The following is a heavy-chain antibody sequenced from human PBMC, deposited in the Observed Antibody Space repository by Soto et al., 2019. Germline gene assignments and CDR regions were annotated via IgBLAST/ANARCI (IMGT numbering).Heavy chain of an antibody. D-gene: IGHD4-4*01. Sequence: SETLSLTCTVSGGSISSYYWSWIRQPPGKGLEWIGYVYYSGSTTYNPSLKSRVTISVDTSNNQFSLKLKYVTAADTAVYYCARGMTTITDLDYWGQGALVTVSS. CDR2: VYYSGST. CDR1: GGSISSYY. V-gene: IGHV4-59*01. CDR3: ARGMTTITDLDY. J-gene: IGHJ4*02.